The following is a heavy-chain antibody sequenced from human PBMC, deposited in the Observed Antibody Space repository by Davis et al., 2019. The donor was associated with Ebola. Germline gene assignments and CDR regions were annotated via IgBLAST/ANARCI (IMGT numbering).Heavy chain of an antibody. CDR2: IKQDGSEK. CDR3: ARDIALYYDFWSGTFDY. V-gene: IGHV3-7*03. J-gene: IGHJ4*02. CDR1: GFTFSGSA. Sequence: GGSLRLSCAASGFTFSGSAMHWVRQAPGKGLEWVANIKQDGSEKYYVDSVKGRFTISRDNAKNSLYLQMNSLRAEDTAVYYCARDIALYYDFWSGTFDYWGQGTLVTVSS. D-gene: IGHD3-3*01.